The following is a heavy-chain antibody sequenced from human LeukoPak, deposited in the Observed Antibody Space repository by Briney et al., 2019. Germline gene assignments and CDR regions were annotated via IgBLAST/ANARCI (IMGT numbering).Heavy chain of an antibody. CDR3: ARSLFWLVADDAFDI. D-gene: IGHD3-3*01. V-gene: IGHV1-2*02. CDR2: INPNSGVT. J-gene: IGHJ3*02. CDR1: GYTFTSYG. Sequence: GASVKVSCKASGYTFTSYGISWVRQAPGQGLEWMGWINPNSGVTNYAQKFLGRVTMTRDTSISTAYMALSTVRYDDTAVYYCARSLFWLVADDAFDIWGQGTLVAVSS.